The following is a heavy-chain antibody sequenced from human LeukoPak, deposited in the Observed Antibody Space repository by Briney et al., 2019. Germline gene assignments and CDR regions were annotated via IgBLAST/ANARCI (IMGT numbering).Heavy chain of an antibody. D-gene: IGHD2-21*02. CDR3: ARHVICGGDCYSIDY. Sequence: KTSETLSLTCTVSGGSISSYYWSWIRQPPGKGLEWIGYIYYSGSTNYNPSLKSRVTISVDTSKNQFSLKLSSVTAADTAVYYCARHVICGGDCYSIDYWGQGTLVTVSS. CDR1: GGSISSYY. V-gene: IGHV4-59*08. J-gene: IGHJ4*02. CDR2: IYYSGST.